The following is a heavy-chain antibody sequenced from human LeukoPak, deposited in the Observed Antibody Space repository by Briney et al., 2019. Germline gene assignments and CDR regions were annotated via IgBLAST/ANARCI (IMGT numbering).Heavy chain of an antibody. Sequence: PGGSLRLSCAASGFTFSSYAMSWVRQAPGKGLEWVSAISGSGGSTYYADSVKGRFTISRDNSENTLYLQMNSLRAEDTAVYYCAKTFSSHFYYYGMDVWGQGTTVTVSS. CDR2: ISGSGGST. CDR1: GFTFSSYA. CDR3: AKTFSSHFYYYGMDV. V-gene: IGHV3-23*01. J-gene: IGHJ6*02. D-gene: IGHD2-2*01.